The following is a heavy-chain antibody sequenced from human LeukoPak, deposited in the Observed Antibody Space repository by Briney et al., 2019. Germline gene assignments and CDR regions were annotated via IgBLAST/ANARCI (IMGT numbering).Heavy chain of an antibody. Sequence: GGSLRLSCAASGFTFSKYRMTWVRQAPGKGLEWVANINQIGSEKYYVDSVKGRFTMSRDNAKNSMYLQMNSLRDEDTAVYYCARDKEEMVRAPYAFGIWGQGTMVTVSS. J-gene: IGHJ3*02. CDR2: INQIGSEK. CDR3: ARDKEEMVRAPYAFGI. CDR1: GFTFSKYR. D-gene: IGHD3-10*01. V-gene: IGHV3-7*01.